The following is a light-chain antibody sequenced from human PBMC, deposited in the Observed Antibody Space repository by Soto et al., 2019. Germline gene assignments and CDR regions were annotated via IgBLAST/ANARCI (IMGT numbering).Light chain of an antibody. CDR1: QSINNN. J-gene: IGKJ3*01. CDR3: QQYGTSRVT. Sequence: EVVLTQSPGTLSLSPGERATLSCRASQSINNNLAWYQHKSGQAPRRLIYSASSSAAGVPDRFSGSGSRTDFTLTISRLETEDFAVYYCQQYGTSRVTFGPGTKVDIK. V-gene: IGKV3-20*01. CDR2: SAS.